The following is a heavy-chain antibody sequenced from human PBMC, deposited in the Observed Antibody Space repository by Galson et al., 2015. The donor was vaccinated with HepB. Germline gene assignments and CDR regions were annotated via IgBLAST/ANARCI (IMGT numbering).Heavy chain of an antibody. J-gene: IGHJ3*02. D-gene: IGHD6-13*01. CDR3: ARDSKTGYSSSWSDDAFDI. Sequence: SLRLSCAASGFTVSSNYMSWVRQAPGKGLEWVSVIYSGGSTYYADSVKGRFTISRDNSKNTLYLQMNSLRAEDTAVYYCARDSKTGYSSSWSDDAFDIWGQGTMVTVSS. V-gene: IGHV3-66*01. CDR2: IYSGGST. CDR1: GFTVSSNY.